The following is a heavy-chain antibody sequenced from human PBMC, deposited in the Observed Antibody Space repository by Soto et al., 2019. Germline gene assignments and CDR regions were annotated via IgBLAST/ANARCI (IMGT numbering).Heavy chain of an antibody. CDR1: GGTFSSYA. CDR3: ARVGDSSSSSYYYYGMDV. V-gene: IGHV1-69*01. Sequence: QVQLVQSGAEVKKPGSSVKVSCKASGGTFSSYAISWVRQATGQGLEWMGGIIPIFGTANYAQKFQGRVTITADESTSTAYMELSSLRSEDTAVYYCARVGDSSSSSYYYYGMDVWGQGTTVTVSS. CDR2: IIPIFGTA. J-gene: IGHJ6*02. D-gene: IGHD6-6*01.